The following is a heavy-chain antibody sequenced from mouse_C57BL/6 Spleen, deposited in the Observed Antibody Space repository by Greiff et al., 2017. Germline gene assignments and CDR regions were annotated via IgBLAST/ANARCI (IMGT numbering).Heavy chain of an antibody. V-gene: IGHV1-42*01. Sequence: EVKLMESGPELVKPGASVKISCKASGYSFTGYYMNWVKQSPEKSLEWIGEINPSTGGTTYNQKFKAKATLTVDKSSSTAYMQLKSLTSEDSAVYYCARPPYDYVYYFDYWGQGTTLTVSS. CDR1: GYSFTGYY. D-gene: IGHD2-4*01. J-gene: IGHJ2*01. CDR2: INPSTGGT. CDR3: ARPPYDYVYYFDY.